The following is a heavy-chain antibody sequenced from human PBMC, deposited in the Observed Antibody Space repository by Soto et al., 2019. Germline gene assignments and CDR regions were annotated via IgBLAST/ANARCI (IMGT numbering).Heavy chain of an antibody. CDR1: GFIFNSYG. V-gene: IGHV3-7*01. CDR2: IKEDGSET. CDR3: ARRGDDFDS. J-gene: IGHJ4*02. Sequence: EVQLVESGGGLVQPGGSLRVSCTASGFIFNSYGMSWVRQAPGKGLEWVANIKEDGSETYYVDSVKGRFTISRDNAKNSLYLQMHSLRAEDTAVYYCARRGDDFDSWGQGTQVTVAS. D-gene: IGHD4-17*01.